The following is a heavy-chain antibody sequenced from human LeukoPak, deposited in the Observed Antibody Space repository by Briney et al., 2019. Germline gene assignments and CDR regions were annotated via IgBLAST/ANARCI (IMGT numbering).Heavy chain of an antibody. J-gene: IGHJ4*02. CDR1: GYTFNSYG. V-gene: IGHV1-69*06. CDR2: IIPIFGTA. CDR3: ARVGGYYDSTEG. Sequence: ASVKVSCKASGYTFNSYGISWVRQAPGQGLEWMGGIIPIFGTANYAQKFQGRVTITADKSTSTAYMELSSLRSEDTAVYYCARVGGYYDSTEGWGQGTLVTVSS. D-gene: IGHD3-22*01.